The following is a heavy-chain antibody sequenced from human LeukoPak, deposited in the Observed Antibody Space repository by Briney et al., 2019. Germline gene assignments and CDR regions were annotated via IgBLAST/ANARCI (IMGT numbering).Heavy chain of an antibody. CDR1: GFTFNGFA. J-gene: IGHJ4*02. V-gene: IGHV3-30*14. CDR2: ISFDEKTT. D-gene: IGHD6-25*01. Sequence: GSLRLSCAASGFTFNGFAIDWVRRAPGKGLEWLALISFDEKTTYYGDSVKGRFTLSRDNYKNTLYLQMNSLRAEATAVYYCAKSAMAAQAYYNYWGQGALVTVSS. CDR3: AKSAMAAQAYYNY.